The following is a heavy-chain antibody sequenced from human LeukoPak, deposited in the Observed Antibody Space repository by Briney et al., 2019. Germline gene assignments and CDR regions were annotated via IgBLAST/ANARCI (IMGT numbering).Heavy chain of an antibody. V-gene: IGHV3-21*01. CDR3: AREANLQNDY. CDR2: ISSSSSYI. D-gene: IGHD5-24*01. CDR1: GFTFSSYS. J-gene: IGHJ4*02. Sequence: GGSLGLSCAASGFTFSSYSMNWVRQAPGKGLEWVSSISSSSSYIYYADSVKGRFTISRDNAKNSLYLQMNSLRAEDTAVYYCAREANLQNDYWGQGTLVTVSS.